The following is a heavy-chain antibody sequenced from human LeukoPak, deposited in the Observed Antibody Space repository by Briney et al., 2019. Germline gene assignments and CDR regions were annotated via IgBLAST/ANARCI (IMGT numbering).Heavy chain of an antibody. J-gene: IGHJ6*03. Sequence: PGGSLRLSCTASGFTFGDYAMGWFRQAPGKGLEWVGFIRSKAYGGTTEYAASVKGRFTISRDDSKSIAYLQMNSLKTEDTAVYYCTRAHRPYYYYMDVWGKGTTVTVSS. CDR3: TRAHRPYYYYMDV. CDR2: IRSKAYGGTT. CDR1: GFTFGDYA. V-gene: IGHV3-49*03.